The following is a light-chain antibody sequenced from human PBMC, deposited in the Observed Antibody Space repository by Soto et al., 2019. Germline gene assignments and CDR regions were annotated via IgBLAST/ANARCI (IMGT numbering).Light chain of an antibody. CDR2: DTS. J-gene: IGKJ5*01. Sequence: ETVKTQSPGTLSESLGERATLSCRASQSVSIHLAWYQQKPGQAPRLLIYDTSTRATGIPARFSGGGSGTEFTLTISSLQSEDFAVYYCQQYSNWPPITFGQGTRLEIK. V-gene: IGKV3-15*01. CDR1: QSVSIH. CDR3: QQYSNWPPIT.